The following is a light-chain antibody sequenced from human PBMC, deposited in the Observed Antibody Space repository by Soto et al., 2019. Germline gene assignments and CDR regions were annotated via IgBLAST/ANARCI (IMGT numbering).Light chain of an antibody. CDR2: DAS. CDR3: QQYGSSPHT. CDR1: QSVSSNY. V-gene: IGKV3-20*01. Sequence: EIVLTQSPCTLSLSPGERATLSCRASQSVSSNYLAWYQQKPGQAPRLLMYDASSRATGIPDRFSGSGSGTDFTLTISRLEPEDFAVYYCQQYGSSPHTFGGGTKVDIK. J-gene: IGKJ4*01.